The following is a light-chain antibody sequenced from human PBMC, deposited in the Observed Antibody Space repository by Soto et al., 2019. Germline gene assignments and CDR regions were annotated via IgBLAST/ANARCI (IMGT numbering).Light chain of an antibody. Sequence: IVLTQSPATLSLSPVERPTHSCRASQSLINFVGWYQHKHGQPPRLLIYDASKRATGIPTRFSGSGSGTDFTLTISSLQPEDSATYYCLQDFNYPWTFGQGTKVDIK. CDR1: QSLINF. CDR2: DAS. CDR3: LQDFNYPWT. J-gene: IGKJ1*01. V-gene: IGKV3-11*01.